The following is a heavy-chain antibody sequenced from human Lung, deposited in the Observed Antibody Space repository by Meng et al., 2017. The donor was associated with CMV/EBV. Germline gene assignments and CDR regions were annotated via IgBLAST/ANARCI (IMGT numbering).Heavy chain of an antibody. Sequence: GGSLRLPFAASGFTFSTYTINGVRQAPGKVLEWVSCISSSSSYIYYADSVKGRFTISRDNAKNSVYLQVDSLRADDTAVYYCARARVFYAMDVWGQGTTVTVSS. CDR2: ISSSSSYI. J-gene: IGHJ6*02. V-gene: IGHV3-21*01. CDR1: GFTFSTYT. CDR3: ARARVFYAMDV.